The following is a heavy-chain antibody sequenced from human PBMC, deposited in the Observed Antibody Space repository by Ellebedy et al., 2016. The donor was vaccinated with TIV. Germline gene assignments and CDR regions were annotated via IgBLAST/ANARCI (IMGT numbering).Heavy chain of an antibody. D-gene: IGHD1-1*01. V-gene: IGHV4-4*07. CDR2: IFTSGSF. CDR1: GGSVSRYF. CDR3: ARVHCSITTCDYYYMDV. J-gene: IGHJ6*03. Sequence: SETLSLTCTVSGGSVSRYFWSWIRQPAGKGLEWIGRIFTSGSFNYNPSPMSRVTMSVVTSKNQISLRLNSVTTADTAVYYCARVHCSITTCDYYYMDVWGKGTTVTVSS.